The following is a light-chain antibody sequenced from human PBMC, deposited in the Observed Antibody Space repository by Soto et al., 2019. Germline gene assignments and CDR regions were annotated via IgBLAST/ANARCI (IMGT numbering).Light chain of an antibody. CDR1: QSVSSSY. J-gene: IGKJ5*01. CDR2: GAS. Sequence: EIVLTQSPGPLSLSPGEAATLSCTASQSVSSSYIAWYQQRPGQTPSLLIYGASTRATGIPDRFSGSGSGTHFTLTVSRLEPGDFAVYYCQHFGGTTFTFGQGTRLET. V-gene: IGKV3-20*01. CDR3: QHFGGTTFT.